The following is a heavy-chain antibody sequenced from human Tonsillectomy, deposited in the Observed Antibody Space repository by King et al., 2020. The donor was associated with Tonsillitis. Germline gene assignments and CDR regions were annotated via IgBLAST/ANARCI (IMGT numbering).Heavy chain of an antibody. CDR2: ISYDVTNI. V-gene: IGHV3-30*18. D-gene: IGHD3-3*01. J-gene: IGHJ4*02. CDR3: AKMGDFWSGYSDY. CDR1: GFTFSNYG. Sequence: VQLVESGGGVVQPGRSLRLSCAASGFTFSNYGIHWVRRAPGTGLEWVAVISYDVTNIYYADSGKGRFTISRDNSKNTLSLQMNSLRAEDTAVYYCAKMGDFWSGYSDYWGQGTQVTVSS.